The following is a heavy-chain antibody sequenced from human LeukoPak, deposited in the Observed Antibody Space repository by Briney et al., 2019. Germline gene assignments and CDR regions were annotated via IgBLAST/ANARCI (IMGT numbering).Heavy chain of an antibody. V-gene: IGHV4-59*01. Sequence: PSETLSLTCTVSGASMTSNYWNWIRQPPGKALEWIGYVYYSGRTNYNPSLKSRVTRSVDTSKNQFSLRLSSVTAADTAVYYCARWNYYNSIRYFDYWGQGTLVTVSS. D-gene: IGHD3-22*01. CDR3: ARWNYYNSIRYFDY. J-gene: IGHJ4*02. CDR1: GASMTSNY. CDR2: VYYSGRT.